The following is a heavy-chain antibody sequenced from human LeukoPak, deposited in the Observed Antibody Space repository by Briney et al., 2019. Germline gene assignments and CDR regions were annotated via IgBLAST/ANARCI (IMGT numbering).Heavy chain of an antibody. CDR3: AKDPGASVSGFYMDV. V-gene: IGHV3-30*02. CDR1: GFTFRNYG. Sequence: PGGSLRLSCAASGFTFRNYGMHWLRQATGKGLEWVSFLWSDGNNRFYADSVKGRFTISRDNSKNMLYLQMDTLRAEDTALYYCAKDPGASVSGFYMDVWGKGTTVIVSS. CDR2: LWSDGNNR. J-gene: IGHJ6*03. D-gene: IGHD2-8*02.